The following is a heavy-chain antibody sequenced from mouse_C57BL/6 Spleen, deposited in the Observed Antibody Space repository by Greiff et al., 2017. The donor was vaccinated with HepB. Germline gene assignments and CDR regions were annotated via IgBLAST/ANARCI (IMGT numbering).Heavy chain of an antibody. CDR2: FYPGSGSI. D-gene: IGHD2-4*01. Sequence: QVQLKESGAELVKPGASVKLSCKASGYTFTEYTIHWVKQRSGQGLEWIGWFYPGSGSIKYNEKFKDKATLTADKSSSTVYMELSRLTSEDSAVYFCARHEEGYYDYDDEPWFAYWGQGTLVTVSA. V-gene: IGHV1-62-2*01. CDR1: GYTFTEYT. J-gene: IGHJ3*01. CDR3: ARHEEGYYDYDDEPWFAY.